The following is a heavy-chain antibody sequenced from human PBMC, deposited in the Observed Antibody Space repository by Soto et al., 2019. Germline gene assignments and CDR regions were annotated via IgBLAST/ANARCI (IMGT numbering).Heavy chain of an antibody. CDR2: IGGDGGGT. J-gene: IGHJ6*02. Sequence: PGGSLRLSCAASGFTFSSYAMNWVRQAPGKGLEWVSSIGGDGGGTYYADSVKGRFTISRDNSKNTLYLQMNSLRAEDTAVYFCAKEYGDYYYYYYYGMDGWGQGTTVTV. V-gene: IGHV3-23*01. CDR1: GFTFSSYA. CDR3: AKEYGDYYYYYYYGMDG. D-gene: IGHD4-17*01.